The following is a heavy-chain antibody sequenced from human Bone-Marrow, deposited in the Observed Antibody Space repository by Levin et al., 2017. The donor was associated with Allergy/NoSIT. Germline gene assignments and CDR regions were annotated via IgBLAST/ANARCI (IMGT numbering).Heavy chain of an antibody. J-gene: IGHJ4*02. CDR2: IWYDGSNK. CDR3: ATNWGSGGEDY. D-gene: IGHD7-27*01. Sequence: GGSLRLSCAASGFAFSSHGMHWVRQVPGKGLEWVAVIWYDGSNKYYADSVKGRFTISRDNSKNTLYLQMNSLRAEDTAVYYCATNWGSGGEDYWGQGTLVTVSS. CDR1: GFAFSSHG. V-gene: IGHV3-33*01.